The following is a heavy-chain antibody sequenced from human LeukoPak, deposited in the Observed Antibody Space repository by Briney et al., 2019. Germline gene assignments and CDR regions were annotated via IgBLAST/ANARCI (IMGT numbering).Heavy chain of an antibody. CDR3: AKVEMSSVQAPFDY. J-gene: IGHJ4*02. CDR2: VSGNGGST. Sequence: GGSLRLSCAASGFTFSNYAMTWVRQAPGKGLEWVSSVSGNGGSTYYADSVKGRFTISRDNSKNTLFLQVNSLRVEDTAVYYCAKVEMSSVQAPFDYWGQGTLVTVSS. V-gene: IGHV3-23*01. D-gene: IGHD5-24*01. CDR1: GFTFSNYA.